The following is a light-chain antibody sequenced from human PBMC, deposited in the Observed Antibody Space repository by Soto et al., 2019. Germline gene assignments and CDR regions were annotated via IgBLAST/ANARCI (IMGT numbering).Light chain of an antibody. V-gene: IGLV2-18*02. CDR1: SSDIGSYNR. CDR3: SSFTTSDTYV. Sequence: QSALTQPPSVSGSPGQSVTISCTGTSSDIGSYNRVSWYQQPPGAAPKLMICEVNNRPSGVPERFSGSKSGNTASLTIFGLQAEDEADYYCSSFTTSDTYVFGTGNKVTVL. J-gene: IGLJ1*01. CDR2: EVN.